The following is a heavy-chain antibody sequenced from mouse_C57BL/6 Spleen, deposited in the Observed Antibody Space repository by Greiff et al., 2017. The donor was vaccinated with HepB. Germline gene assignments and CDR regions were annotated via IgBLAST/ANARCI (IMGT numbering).Heavy chain of an antibody. D-gene: IGHD3-2*02. Sequence: QVQLQQPGAELVKPGASVKLSCKASGYTFTSYWMHWVKQSPVQGLEWIGMIHPNSGSTNYNEKFKSKATLTVDKSSSTAYMQLSSLTSEDSAVYYCARWGELRLFAYWGQGTLVTVSA. CDR2: IHPNSGST. J-gene: IGHJ3*01. CDR1: GYTFTSYW. CDR3: ARWGELRLFAY. V-gene: IGHV1-64*01.